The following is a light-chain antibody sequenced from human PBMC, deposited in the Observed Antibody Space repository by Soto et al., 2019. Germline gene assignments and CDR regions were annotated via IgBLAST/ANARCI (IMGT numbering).Light chain of an antibody. Sequence: AIRMTQSPSSLSASTGDRVTITCRASQGISSYLAWYQQKPGKAPKLLIYAASTLQSGVPSRFSGSGSGTDFTLTISSLQPEDFGTYYCHQTFTPPLTFGGGTKVDNK. CDR3: HQTFTPPLT. V-gene: IGKV1-8*01. CDR1: QGISSY. CDR2: AAS. J-gene: IGKJ4*01.